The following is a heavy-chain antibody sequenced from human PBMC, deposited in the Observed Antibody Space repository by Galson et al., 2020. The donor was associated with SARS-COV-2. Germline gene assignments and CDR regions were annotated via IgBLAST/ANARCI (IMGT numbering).Heavy chain of an antibody. Sequence: MASETLSLTCAVYGGSFSGYFWSWIRQPPGKGLEWIGEVNHSGSTNYNPSLKSRVTISVDTSKNQFSLKLSSVTAADTAVYYCARGLDGTGRFNGWDYWGQGTLVTVSS. V-gene: IGHV4-34*01. D-gene: IGHD2-8*02. CDR1: GGSFSGYF. J-gene: IGHJ4*02. CDR2: VNHSGST. CDR3: ARGLDGTGRFNGWDY.